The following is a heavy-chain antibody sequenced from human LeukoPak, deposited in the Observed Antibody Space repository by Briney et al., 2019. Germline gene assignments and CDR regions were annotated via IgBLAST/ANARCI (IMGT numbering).Heavy chain of an antibody. Sequence: GGSLRLSCAASGFTFSSYAMNWVRQAPGKGLEWVSAISGSGGATYYADSVKGRFTMSRDNSKNTLYLQMNSLRAEDTAVYYCAKTLSSGWSGKYYFDYWGQGTLVSVSS. D-gene: IGHD6-19*01. CDR2: ISGSGGAT. CDR3: AKTLSSGWSGKYYFDY. J-gene: IGHJ4*02. V-gene: IGHV3-23*01. CDR1: GFTFSSYA.